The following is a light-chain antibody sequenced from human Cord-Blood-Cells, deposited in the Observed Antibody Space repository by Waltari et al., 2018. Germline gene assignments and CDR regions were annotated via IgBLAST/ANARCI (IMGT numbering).Light chain of an antibody. J-gene: IGKJ3*01. V-gene: IGKV3-11*01. Sequence: EIVLTQYLATLSLSPGERATRPCRARQSVSSYLAWYQQKPGQAPRLLIYDGSNRATGIPARFSGSGSATDFTLTSSSLEPEDFAVYYCQQRSNWPVFTFGPGTKVEIK. CDR3: QQRSNWPVFT. CDR1: QSVSSY. CDR2: DGS.